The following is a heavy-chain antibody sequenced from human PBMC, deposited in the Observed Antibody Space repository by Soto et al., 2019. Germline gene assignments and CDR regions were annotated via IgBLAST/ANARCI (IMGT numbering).Heavy chain of an antibody. CDR1: GFSFSSYG. V-gene: IGHV3-33*01. J-gene: IGHJ2*01. D-gene: IGHD1-1*01. Sequence: QVQLVESGGGVVQPGTSVRLSCVPSGFSFSSYGMHWVRQAPGKGLEWVALIWYDGSSEYYADSVKGRFTIHRDNSNKTLSLQMNSLRAQDTALYYCARDSSFRKRHSISWTPDWYFDIWGRGTLVAVSS. CDR2: IWYDGSSE. CDR3: ARDSSFRKRHSISWTPDWYFDI.